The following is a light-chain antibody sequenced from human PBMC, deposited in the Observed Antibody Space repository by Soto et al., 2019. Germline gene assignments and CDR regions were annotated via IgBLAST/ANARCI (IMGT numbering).Light chain of an antibody. CDR1: SSDVGGYNY. CDR3: SSYAGSSNV. Sequence: QSVLTQLPSASGPPGQSVAISCTGTSSDVGGYNYVSWYQQHPGKAPKLMIYEVNKRPSGVPDRFSGSKSGNTASLTVSGLQAEDEADYYCSSYAGSSNVFGTGTKVTVL. J-gene: IGLJ1*01. CDR2: EVN. V-gene: IGLV2-8*01.